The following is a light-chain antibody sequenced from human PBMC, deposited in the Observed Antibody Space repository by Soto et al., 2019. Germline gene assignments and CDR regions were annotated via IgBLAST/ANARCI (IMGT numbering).Light chain of an antibody. CDR2: DAY. CDR1: QSFRGL. CDR3: QQRHMWPIT. J-gene: IGKJ5*01. Sequence: EVVLTQSPVTLSLSQGKRATLSCRASQSFRGLLAWYQQKPGQAPRLLIYDAYNRATGIPPRFSGSGSGTDFTLTISSLEPEDSAVYYCQQRHMWPITFGQGTRLEIK. V-gene: IGKV3-11*01.